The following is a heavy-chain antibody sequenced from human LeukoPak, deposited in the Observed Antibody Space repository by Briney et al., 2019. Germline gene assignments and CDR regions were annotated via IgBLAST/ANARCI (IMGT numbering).Heavy chain of an antibody. Sequence: PGGSLRLSCAASGFTVSSNYMSWVRQAPGKGLEWVANIKQDGSEKYYVDSVKGRFTISRDNAKNSLYLQMNSLRAEDTAVYYCARDGTGYSGYDTFFDYWGQGTLVTVSS. D-gene: IGHD5-12*01. V-gene: IGHV3-7*01. J-gene: IGHJ4*02. CDR3: ARDGTGYSGYDTFFDY. CDR1: GFTVSSNY. CDR2: IKQDGSEK.